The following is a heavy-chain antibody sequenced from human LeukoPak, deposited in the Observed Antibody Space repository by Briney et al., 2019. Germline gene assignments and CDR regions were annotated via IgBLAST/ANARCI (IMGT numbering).Heavy chain of an antibody. CDR2: IYHSGST. CDR1: GGSISSGGYY. Sequence: SETLSLTCTVSGGSISSGGYYWSWIRQPPGKGLEWIGYIYHSGSTYYNPSLKSRVTISVDRSKNQFSLKLSSVTAADTAVYYCARVIEGAFDIWGQGTMVTVSS. V-gene: IGHV4-30-2*01. J-gene: IGHJ3*02. CDR3: ARVIEGAFDI.